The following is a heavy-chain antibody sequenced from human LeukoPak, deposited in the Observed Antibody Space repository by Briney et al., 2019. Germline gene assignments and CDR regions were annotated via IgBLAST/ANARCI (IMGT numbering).Heavy chain of an antibody. Sequence: GGSLRLSCAASGFTVSSNYMSWVRQAPGKGLEWVSVIYSGGSTYYADSVKGRFTISRDNSKNTLYLQMNSLRAEDTAVYYCARGYCSGGSCYSDYWGQGTLVTVSS. D-gene: IGHD2-15*01. V-gene: IGHV3-53*01. CDR2: IYSGGST. CDR1: GFTVSSNY. J-gene: IGHJ4*02. CDR3: ARGYCSGGSCYSDY.